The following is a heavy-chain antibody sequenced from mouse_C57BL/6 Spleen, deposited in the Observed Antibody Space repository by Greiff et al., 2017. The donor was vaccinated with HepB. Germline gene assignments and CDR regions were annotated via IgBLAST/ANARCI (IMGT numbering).Heavy chain of an antibody. Sequence: VQLKESGPGLVQPSQSLSITCTVSGFSLTSYGVHWVRQSPGKGLEWLGVIWSGGSTDYNAAFISRLSISKDNSKSQVFFKMNSLQADDTAIYYCARIYDGYHYFDYWGQGTTLTVSS. J-gene: IGHJ2*01. CDR1: GFSLTSYG. CDR2: IWSGGST. CDR3: ARIYDGYHYFDY. D-gene: IGHD2-3*01. V-gene: IGHV2-2*01.